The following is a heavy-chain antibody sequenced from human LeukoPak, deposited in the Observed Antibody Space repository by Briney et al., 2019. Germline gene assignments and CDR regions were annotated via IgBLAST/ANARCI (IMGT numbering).Heavy chain of an antibody. Sequence: LWASVRVSCRASGYTFTDYYMHWVRQAPGQGLEWMGWINPNSATNYAQKFQGRVTMTRDTPTSTAYMELSRLTSDDMAVYYCSRGEVDGPDFDYWGQGTLVTVSS. CDR1: GYTFTDYY. V-gene: IGHV1-2*02. J-gene: IGHJ4*02. CDR2: INPNSAT. D-gene: IGHD1-26*01. CDR3: SRGEVDGPDFDY.